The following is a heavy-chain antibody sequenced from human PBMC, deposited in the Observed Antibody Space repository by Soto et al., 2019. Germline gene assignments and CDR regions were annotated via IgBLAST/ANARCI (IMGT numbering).Heavy chain of an antibody. V-gene: IGHV1-58*01. J-gene: IGHJ5*02. Sequence: ASVHVSCKSSGFTFRSSSVQWVRQTRGQGLEWIGWIVLGNGNTNYAQKFQERVTITRDMSTSTAYMEVRSLTFEDTAVYYCATRIGNIGWYWLDTWGQGTLVTVSS. CDR1: GFTFRSSS. D-gene: IGHD6-19*01. CDR2: IVLGNGNT. CDR3: ATRIGNIGWYWLDT.